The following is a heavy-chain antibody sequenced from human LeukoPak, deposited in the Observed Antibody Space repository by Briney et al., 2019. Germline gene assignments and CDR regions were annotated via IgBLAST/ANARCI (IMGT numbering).Heavy chain of an antibody. CDR3: ARRHYYDSSGYDY. CDR1: GYTFTGYY. CDR2: INPNSGGT. D-gene: IGHD3-22*01. J-gene: IGHJ4*02. Sequence: ASVKVSCKASGYTFTGYYMHWVRQAPGQGLEWMGWINPNSGGTNYAQKFQGRVTMTRDTSISTAYMELNRLRSDDTAVYYCARRHYYDSSGYDYWGQGTLVTVS. V-gene: IGHV1-2*02.